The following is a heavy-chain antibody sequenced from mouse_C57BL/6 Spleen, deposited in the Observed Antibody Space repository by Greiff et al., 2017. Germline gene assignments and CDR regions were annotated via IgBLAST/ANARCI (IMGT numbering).Heavy chain of an antibody. CDR2: IYPGSGST. CDR3: ARKGRRDYAMDY. V-gene: IGHV1-55*01. CDR1: GYTFTSYW. Sequence: QVQLQQPGAELVKPGASVKMSCKASGYTFTSYWITWVKQRPGQGLEWIGDIYPGSGSTKYNEKFKSKATLTVDTSSSTAYMQLSSLTSEDSAVYYCARKGRRDYAMDYWGQGTSVTVSS. J-gene: IGHJ4*01.